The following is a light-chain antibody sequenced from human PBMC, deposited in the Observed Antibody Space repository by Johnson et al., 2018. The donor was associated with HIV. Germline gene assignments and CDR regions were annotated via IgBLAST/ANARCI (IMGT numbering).Light chain of an antibody. V-gene: IGLV1-51*01. CDR1: SSNIGNNY. CDR2: DNN. CDR3: GTWDSSLSAGGYV. J-gene: IGLJ1*01. Sequence: QSVLSQPPSVSAAPGQKVTISCSGSSSNIGNNYVSWYQQLPGTAPKLLIYDNNKRPSVIPDRFSGSKSGTSATLGITGLQTGDEADYYCGTWDSSLSAGGYVFGTGTKVTVL.